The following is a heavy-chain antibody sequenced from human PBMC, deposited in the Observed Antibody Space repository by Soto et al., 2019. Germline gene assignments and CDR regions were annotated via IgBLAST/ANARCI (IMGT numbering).Heavy chain of an antibody. V-gene: IGHV4-59*01. CDR3: ARDLEMATIGYFDY. J-gene: IGHJ4*02. CDR2: IYYSGST. D-gene: IGHD5-12*01. Sequence: LSLTCTVSGGSISSYYWSWIRQPPGKGLEWIGYIYYSGSTNYNPSLKSRVTISVDTSKNQFSLKLSSVTAADTAVYYCARDLEMATIGYFDYWGQGTLVTVSS. CDR1: GGSISSYY.